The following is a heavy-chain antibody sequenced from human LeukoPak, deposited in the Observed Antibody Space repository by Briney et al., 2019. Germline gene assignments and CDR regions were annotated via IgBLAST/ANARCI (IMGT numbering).Heavy chain of an antibody. V-gene: IGHV1-69*13. J-gene: IGHJ4*02. CDR1: GGTFSSYA. D-gene: IGHD3-9*01. CDR3: ARDYYDILTGYYTPSGNDY. Sequence: SVKVSCKASGGTFSSYAISWVRQAPGHGLEWMGGIIPIFGTANYAQKFQGRVTITADESTSTAYMELSSLRSEHTAVYYCARDYYDILTGYYTPSGNDYWGQGTLVTVSS. CDR2: IIPIFGTA.